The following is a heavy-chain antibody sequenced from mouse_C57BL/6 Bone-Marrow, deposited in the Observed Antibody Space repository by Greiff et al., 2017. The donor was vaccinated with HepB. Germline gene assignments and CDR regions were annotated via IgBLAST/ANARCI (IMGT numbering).Heavy chain of an antibody. J-gene: IGHJ3*01. Sequence: QVQLQQPGAELVKPGASVKLSCKASGYTFTSYWMHWVKQRPGQGLEWIGMIHPNSGSTNYNEKFKSKATLTVDKSSSTAYMQLSILTSEDSAVYYGARYDYGRFAYWGQGTLVTVST. CDR2: IHPNSGST. D-gene: IGHD2-4*01. V-gene: IGHV1-64*01. CDR1: GYTFTSYW. CDR3: ARYDYGRFAY.